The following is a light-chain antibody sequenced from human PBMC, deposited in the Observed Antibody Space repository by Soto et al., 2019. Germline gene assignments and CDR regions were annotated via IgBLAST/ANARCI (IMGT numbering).Light chain of an antibody. V-gene: IGKV3-20*01. J-gene: IGKJ4*01. CDR1: QRVSSSD. CDR2: ATY. Sequence: VSTQSPGTMSLSPGERATGSGRASQRVSSSDLAGYQQKPGQTARLLIYATYSRAPGITDRFSGSGSGTDFTITISRLEPEDFAVYYCQQFGSSPLTVGQGTQVEIK. CDR3: QQFGSSPLT.